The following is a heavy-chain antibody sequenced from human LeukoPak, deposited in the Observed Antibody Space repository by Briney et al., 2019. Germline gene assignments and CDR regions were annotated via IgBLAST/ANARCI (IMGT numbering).Heavy chain of an antibody. D-gene: IGHD3-22*01. Sequence: PGGSLRLSWAVSGFIFDDYAMHWVRQAPGKGLEWVSGITWGRDNLAYAASVKGRFTISRDDSKSIAYLQMNSLKIEDTAVYYCTHYYDSSGYYRWGQGTLVTVSS. V-gene: IGHV3-9*01. CDR1: GFIFDDYA. J-gene: IGHJ4*02. CDR3: THYYDSSGYYR. CDR2: ITWGRDNL.